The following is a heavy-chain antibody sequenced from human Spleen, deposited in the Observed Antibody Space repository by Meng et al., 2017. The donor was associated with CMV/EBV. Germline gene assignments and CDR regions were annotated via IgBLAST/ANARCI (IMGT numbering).Heavy chain of an antibody. D-gene: IGHD2-2*01. Sequence: GGSLRLSCVGSGFTFDDYAMHWVRQAPGKGLEWVSGISWNSGSIGYADSVKGRFTISRDNAKNSLYLQMNSLRAEDMALYYCAKDRRYCSSTSCYGDSGYYGMDVWGQGTTVTVSS. CDR2: ISWNSGSI. CDR1: GFTFDDYA. CDR3: AKDRRYCSSTSCYGDSGYYGMDV. V-gene: IGHV3-9*03. J-gene: IGHJ6*02.